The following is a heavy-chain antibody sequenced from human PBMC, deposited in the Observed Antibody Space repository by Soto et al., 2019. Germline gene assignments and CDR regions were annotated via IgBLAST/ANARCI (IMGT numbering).Heavy chain of an antibody. CDR2: IKSKADGGAT. D-gene: IGHD3-9*01. V-gene: IGHV3-15*01. J-gene: IGHJ3*02. Sequence: GGSLRLSCAASGFTFSNAWMSWVRQAPGKGLEWIGRIKSKADGGATDYSAAIKGRFIISRDDSKKTLYLEMNSLEAKDTAVYYCITDTRFYYHILTGYYNVAGYQDLFDIGGQGTMVTV. CDR1: GFTFSNAW. CDR3: ITDTRFYYHILTGYYNVAGYQDLFDI.